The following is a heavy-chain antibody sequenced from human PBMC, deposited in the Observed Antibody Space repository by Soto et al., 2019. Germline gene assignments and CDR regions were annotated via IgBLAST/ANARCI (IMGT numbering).Heavy chain of an antibody. CDR3: YTIRQRSDRLDY. CDR1: GGSISSGDYY. V-gene: IGHV4-30-4*01. CDR2: IYYSGST. J-gene: IGHJ4*01. Sequence: SETLSLTCTVSGGSISSGDYYWSWIRQPPGKGLEWIGYIYYSGSTYYNPSLKSRVTISVDTSKNHFSLKLSSVTAADTAVYYCYTIRQRSDRLDYRGQGTLVPVSS. D-gene: IGHD6-19*01.